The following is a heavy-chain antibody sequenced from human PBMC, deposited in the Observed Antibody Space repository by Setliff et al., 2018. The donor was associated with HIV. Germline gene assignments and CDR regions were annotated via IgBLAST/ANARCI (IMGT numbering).Heavy chain of an antibody. CDR1: GGSISNYY. CDR2: IHHSGST. Sequence: LSLTCIVSGGSISNYYWGWIRQSPGKGLEWIGFIHHSGSTNYNPSLESRVTISLDTANNHFSLNLRSVTAADTAVYYCSRQQLDGFRYKYYYMDVWGKGSTVTVSS. D-gene: IGHD6-13*01. V-gene: IGHV4-59*01. CDR3: SRQQLDGFRYKYYYMDV. J-gene: IGHJ6*03.